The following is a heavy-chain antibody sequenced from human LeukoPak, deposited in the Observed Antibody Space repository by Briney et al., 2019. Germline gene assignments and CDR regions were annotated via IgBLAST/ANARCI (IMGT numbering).Heavy chain of an antibody. J-gene: IGHJ5*02. Sequence: KPSETLSLTCAVYGGSFSGYYWSWIRQPPGKGLEWIGEINHSGSTNYNPSLKSRVTISVDTSKNQFSLKLSSVTAADTAVYYCAIYSSGWGPYWFDPWGQGTLVTVSS. V-gene: IGHV4-34*01. D-gene: IGHD6-19*01. CDR1: GGSFSGYY. CDR3: AIYSSGWGPYWFDP. CDR2: INHSGST.